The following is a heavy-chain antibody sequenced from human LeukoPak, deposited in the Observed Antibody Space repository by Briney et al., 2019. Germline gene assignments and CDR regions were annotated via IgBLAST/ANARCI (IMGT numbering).Heavy chain of an antibody. CDR2: IYTSGST. CDR3: ARMYYYDSSGYQYYFDY. J-gene: IGHJ4*02. CDR1: GCSISSYY. V-gene: IGHV4-4*07. D-gene: IGHD3-22*01. Sequence: SETLSLTCTVSGCSISSYYWSWIRQPAGKGLEWIGRIYTSGSTNYNPSLKSRVTMSVDTSKNQISLKLSSVTAADTAVYYCARMYYYDSSGYQYYFDYWGQGTLVTVSS.